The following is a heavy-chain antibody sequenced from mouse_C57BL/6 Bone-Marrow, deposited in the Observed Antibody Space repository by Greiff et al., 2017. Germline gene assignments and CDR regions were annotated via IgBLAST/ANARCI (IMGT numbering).Heavy chain of an antibody. CDR2: IYPGDGDT. V-gene: IGHV1-82*01. CDR1: GYAFSSSW. D-gene: IGHD1-1*01. J-gene: IGHJ2*01. Sequence: QVQLQQSGPELVKPGASVKISCKASGYAFSSSWMNWVKQRPGKGLEWIGRIYPGDGDTNYNRKFKGKATLTADKSSSTAYMQLSSLTSEDSAVYFCVLLRCFDYWGQGTTLTVSS. CDR3: VLLRCFDY.